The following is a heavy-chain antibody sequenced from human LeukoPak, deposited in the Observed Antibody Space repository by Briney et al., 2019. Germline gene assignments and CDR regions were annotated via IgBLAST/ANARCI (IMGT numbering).Heavy chain of an antibody. CDR1: GFTFSDNY. CDR2: ISSSGNTT. Sequence: PGGSLRLSCAASGFTFSDNYMSWIRQAPGKGLEWVSYISSSGNTTYNADSVKGRFSITRDNAKNSLYLQMNSLRAEDTAVYYCAREGGRACFFNYWGRGTLVTVSS. D-gene: IGHD3-16*01. J-gene: IGHJ4*02. CDR3: AREGGRACFFNY. V-gene: IGHV3-11*04.